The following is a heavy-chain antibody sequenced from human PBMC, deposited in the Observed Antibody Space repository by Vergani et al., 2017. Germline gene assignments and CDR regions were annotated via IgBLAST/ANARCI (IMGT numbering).Heavy chain of an antibody. CDR2: IWYDGSNK. CDR3: AKVKKRELESIFDYYYCCGMDG. J-gene: IGHJ6*01. V-gene: IGHV3-33*06. CDR1: GFTFSSSG. D-gene: IGHD1-26*01. Sequence: QVQLVESGGGVVQPGRSLRLSCAASGFTFSSSGMHWVRQAPGKGLEWVAVIWYDGSNKYYADSVKGRFTISRGNSKNTLYLQMNSLRAEDTAVYYWAKVKKRELESIFDYYYCCGMDGGRQGATVTVS.